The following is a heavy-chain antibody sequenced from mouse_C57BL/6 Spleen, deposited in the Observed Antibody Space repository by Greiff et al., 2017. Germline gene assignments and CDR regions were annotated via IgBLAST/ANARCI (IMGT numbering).Heavy chain of an antibody. CDR2: IYPSDSET. Sequence: QVQLQQPGAELVRPGSSVKLSCKASGYTFTSYWMDWVKQRPGQGLEWIGNIYPSDSETHYNQKFKDKATLTVDKSSSTAYMQLSSLTSEDSAVYYCARVGYYGSSYDYFDYWGQGTTLTVSS. CDR3: ARVGYYGSSYDYFDY. CDR1: GYTFTSYW. D-gene: IGHD1-1*01. V-gene: IGHV1-61*01. J-gene: IGHJ2*01.